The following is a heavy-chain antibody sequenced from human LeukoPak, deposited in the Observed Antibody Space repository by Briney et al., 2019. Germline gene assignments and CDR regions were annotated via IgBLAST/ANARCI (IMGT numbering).Heavy chain of an antibody. CDR1: GFTFSSAW. CDR3: TTDLIRQHANHNDY. D-gene: IGHD1-14*01. Sequence: GGSLRLSCAASGFTFSSAWMNWVRQAPGKGLEWVGRIKSKTNGGTTDYAAPVNGRFTISRDDSENTLYLQMNSLKTEDTAMYYCTTDLIRQHANHNDYWGQGTLVTVSS. CDR2: IKSKTNGGTT. J-gene: IGHJ4*02. V-gene: IGHV3-15*01.